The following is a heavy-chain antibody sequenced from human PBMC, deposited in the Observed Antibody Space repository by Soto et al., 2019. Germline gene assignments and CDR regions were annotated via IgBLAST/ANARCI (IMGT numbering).Heavy chain of an antibody. CDR1: GFTFGSYS. D-gene: IGHD2-15*01. CDR2: ISSTSSAI. J-gene: IGHJ5*02. Sequence: DVQLLESGGGLVQPGGSLTLSCAASGFTFGSYSMNWVRQAPGKGLEWVSYISSTSSAIWYADSLKGRFIISRDNAENSLYLQMHSLRAEDTAVYFCARGWGCSSGSCHFTSWGQGTLVTVSS. V-gene: IGHV3-48*04. CDR3: ARGWGCSSGSCHFTS.